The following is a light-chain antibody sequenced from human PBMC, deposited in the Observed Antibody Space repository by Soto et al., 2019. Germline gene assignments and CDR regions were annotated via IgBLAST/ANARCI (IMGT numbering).Light chain of an antibody. CDR2: GAS. Sequence: EIVLTQSPGTLSLSPGERATLSCRASQSVSSSYLAWYQQKPGQAPRLLIYGASSRATGIPDRFSGSGSGTDLTLTISRLEPEDFAVYYCQQYCSSQFTFGPGTKVDIK. CDR3: QQYCSSQFT. CDR1: QSVSSSY. V-gene: IGKV3-20*01. J-gene: IGKJ3*01.